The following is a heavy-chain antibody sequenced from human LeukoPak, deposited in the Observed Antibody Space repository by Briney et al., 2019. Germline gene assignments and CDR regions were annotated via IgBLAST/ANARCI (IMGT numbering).Heavy chain of an antibody. V-gene: IGHV3-74*01. J-gene: IGHJ4*02. D-gene: IGHD6-19*01. Sequence: GGSLRLSCAASGFTFSSYWMHWVRHAPGKGLVWVSRINTDGSSTSYADSVKGRFTISGDNAKNTLYLQMNSLRAEDTAVYYCARDQWLVPADYWGQGTLVTVSS. CDR1: GFTFSSYW. CDR3: ARDQWLVPADY. CDR2: INTDGSST.